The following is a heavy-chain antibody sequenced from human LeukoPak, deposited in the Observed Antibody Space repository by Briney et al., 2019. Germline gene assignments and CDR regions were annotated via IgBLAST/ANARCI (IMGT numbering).Heavy chain of an antibody. V-gene: IGHV3-43*02. Sequence: PGGSLRLSCAAAGFTFDDYAMHWGRQAPGKGLGWVSLISGDGGSTYYADSVKGRFTISRDNSKNSLYLQMNSLRTEDTALYYCAKGDTATPPGYWGQGTLVTVSS. J-gene: IGHJ4*02. CDR3: AKGDTATPPGY. D-gene: IGHD5-18*01. CDR1: GFTFDDYA. CDR2: ISGDGGST.